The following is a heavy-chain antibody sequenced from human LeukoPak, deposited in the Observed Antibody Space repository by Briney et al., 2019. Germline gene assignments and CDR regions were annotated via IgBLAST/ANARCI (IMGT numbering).Heavy chain of an antibody. V-gene: IGHV3-23*01. D-gene: IGHD6-19*01. Sequence: GGSLRLSCAASGFTFSSYAMSWVRQAPGKGLEWVSAISGSGGSTYYADSVKGRFTISRDNAKNTLYLQMNSLRAEDTAVYHCVRGSTSDWYPADYWGQGTLVTVSS. CDR3: VRGSTSDWYPADY. CDR2: ISGSGGST. J-gene: IGHJ4*02. CDR1: GFTFSSYA.